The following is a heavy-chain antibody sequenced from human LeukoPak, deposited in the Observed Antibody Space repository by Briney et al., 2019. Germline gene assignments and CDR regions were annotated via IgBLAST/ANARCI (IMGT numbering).Heavy chain of an antibody. Sequence: GGSLRLSCAASGFTFSNYNMNWVRQAPGKGLEWVSSITSGSSSHIYCTDSVKGRFTISRDNAKNSLFLQMNSLRVEDTAVYYCARDFPPDYWGQGTLVTVSS. J-gene: IGHJ4*02. V-gene: IGHV3-21*01. CDR1: GFTFSNYN. CDR2: ITSGSSSHI. CDR3: ARDFPPDY.